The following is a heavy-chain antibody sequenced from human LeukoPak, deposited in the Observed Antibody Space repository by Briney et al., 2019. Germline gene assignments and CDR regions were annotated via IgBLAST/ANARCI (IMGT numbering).Heavy chain of an antibody. CDR1: GFSFSSNW. V-gene: IGHV3-33*08. J-gene: IGHJ4*02. D-gene: IGHD1-26*01. CDR3: ATDRNSGKYYDY. Sequence: PGGSLRLSCAAPGFSFSSNWMGWVRQAPGKGLEWVAVIYYDGSNQYYVDSVKGRFTVSRDNAKNTLYLQMDSLRAEDTAVYYCATDRNSGKYYDYWGQGTLVTVSS. CDR2: IYYDGSNQ.